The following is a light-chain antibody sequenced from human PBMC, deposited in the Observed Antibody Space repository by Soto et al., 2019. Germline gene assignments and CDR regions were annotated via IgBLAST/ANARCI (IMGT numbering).Light chain of an antibody. V-gene: IGLV2-8*01. CDR3: SSYAGSIYVL. CDR2: EVS. Sequence: QAVVTQPPSASGSPGQSVTISCIGTSSDVGDYNYVSWYQQHPGKAPKLMIYEVSERPSGVPDRFSGSKSGNTASLTVSGLQAEDEADYYCSSYAGSIYVLFGGGTQLTVL. J-gene: IGLJ2*01. CDR1: SSDVGDYNY.